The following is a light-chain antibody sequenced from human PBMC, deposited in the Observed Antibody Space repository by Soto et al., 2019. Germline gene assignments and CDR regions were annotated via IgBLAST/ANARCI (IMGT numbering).Light chain of an antibody. V-gene: IGLV8-61*01. Sequence: QTVVTQEPSFSVSPGGTVTLTCGLNSGSVSTSYYPSWYQQTPGQAPRTLIHSTNTRSSGVPDRFSGSKSGNTASLTVSGLQAEDEADYYCSSYAGSSNVFGTGTKLTVL. J-gene: IGLJ1*01. CDR1: SGSVSTSYY. CDR2: STN. CDR3: SSYAGSSNV.